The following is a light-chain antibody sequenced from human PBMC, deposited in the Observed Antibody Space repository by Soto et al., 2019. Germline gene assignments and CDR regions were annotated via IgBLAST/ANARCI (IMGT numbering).Light chain of an antibody. CDR1: QSVSSSY. J-gene: IGKJ1*01. Sequence: EIVLTQSPGTLSLSPGERATLSCRASQSVSSSYLAWYQQKPGQAPRLLIYGASSRATGTPDRFSGSGSGTDFTLTISRLEPEDFAVYYCQQYNNWPRTFSQGTKVDIK. V-gene: IGKV3-20*01. CDR3: QQYNNWPRT. CDR2: GAS.